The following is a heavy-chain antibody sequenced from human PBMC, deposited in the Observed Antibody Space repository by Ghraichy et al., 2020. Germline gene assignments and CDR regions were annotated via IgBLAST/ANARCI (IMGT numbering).Heavy chain of an antibody. D-gene: IGHD3-9*01. CDR1: GDSVSSNSAA. J-gene: IGHJ5*02. CDR3: ARMKLRYFDWLLELYGWFDP. CDR2: TYYRSKWYN. Sequence: SQTLSLTCAISGDSVSSNSAAWNWIRQSPSRGLEWLGRTYYRSKWYNDYAVSVKSRITINPDTSKNQFSLQLNSVTPEDTAVYYCARMKLRYFDWLLELYGWFDPWGQGTLVTVSS. V-gene: IGHV6-1*01.